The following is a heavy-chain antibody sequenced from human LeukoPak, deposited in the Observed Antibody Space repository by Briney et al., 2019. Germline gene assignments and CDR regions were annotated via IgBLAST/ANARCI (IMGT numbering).Heavy chain of an antibody. V-gene: IGHV1-18*04. CDR2: ISAANGNT. CDR1: GYTFTGYY. Sequence: ASVKVSCKASGYTFTGYYMHWVRQAPGQGLEWMGWISAANGNTKYVQNLQGRVTMTTDTSTSTAYMELRSLRSDDTAVYYCASTYDYDSSGYYYEPEYFQHWGQGTLVTVSS. CDR3: ASTYDYDSSGYYYEPEYFQH. J-gene: IGHJ1*01. D-gene: IGHD3-22*01.